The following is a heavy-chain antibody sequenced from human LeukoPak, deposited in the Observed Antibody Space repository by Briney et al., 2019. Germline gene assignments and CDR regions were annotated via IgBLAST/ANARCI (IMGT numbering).Heavy chain of an antibody. D-gene: IGHD3-9*01. Sequence: GASVRVSCKASGYTFTSYVINWERQAPGQGLEWVGWISGYNGKTKYAQKLQGRVTMTTDTSTSTAYMELRRLRSDDTAVYFCARDPYDLLTGYYSGSGGDYWGQGTLVTVSS. J-gene: IGHJ4*02. CDR1: GYTFTSYV. CDR3: ARDPYDLLTGYYSGSGGDY. CDR2: ISGYNGKT. V-gene: IGHV1-18*01.